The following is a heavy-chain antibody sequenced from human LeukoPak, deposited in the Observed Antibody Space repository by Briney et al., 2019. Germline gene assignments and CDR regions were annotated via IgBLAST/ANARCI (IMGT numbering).Heavy chain of an antibody. CDR3: ARDYSTSSWDN. D-gene: IGHD6-13*01. CDR2: INTNSGGT. CDR1: GYTFTIHL. Sequence: ASVKVSSKASGYTFTIHLIHWVRQAPGQGLEWMGWINTNSGGTTYSQKFQGRITMTRDPSITTAYMELSSLRSDDTAVYYCARDYSTSSWDNWGQGTLVTVSS. J-gene: IGHJ4*02. V-gene: IGHV1-2*02.